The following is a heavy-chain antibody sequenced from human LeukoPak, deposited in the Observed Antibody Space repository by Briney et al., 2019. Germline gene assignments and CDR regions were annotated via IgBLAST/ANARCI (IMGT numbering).Heavy chain of an antibody. Sequence: GGSLRLSCAASGFTFSIYNMNWVRQAPGKGLEWVSSISSSSSYIYYADPVKGRFTISRDNAKNSLYLQMNSLRAEDTAAYYCARLTTTVTTPFDYWGQGTLVTVSS. CDR2: ISSSSSYI. CDR1: GFTFSIYN. CDR3: ARLTTTVTTPFDY. J-gene: IGHJ4*02. D-gene: IGHD4-17*01. V-gene: IGHV3-21*01.